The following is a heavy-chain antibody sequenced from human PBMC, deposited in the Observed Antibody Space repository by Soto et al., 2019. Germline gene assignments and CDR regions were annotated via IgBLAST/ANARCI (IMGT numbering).Heavy chain of an antibody. CDR1: GFTFSSYG. Sequence: GGSLRLSCAASGFTFSSYGMHWVRQAPGKGLEWGAVISYDGSNKYYADSVKGRFTISRDNSKNTLYLQMNSLRAEDTAVYYCAKDEAYDSSGYYFPPLPAIDYWGQGT. J-gene: IGHJ4*02. CDR3: AKDEAYDSSGYYFPPLPAIDY. D-gene: IGHD3-22*01. CDR2: ISYDGSNK. V-gene: IGHV3-30*18.